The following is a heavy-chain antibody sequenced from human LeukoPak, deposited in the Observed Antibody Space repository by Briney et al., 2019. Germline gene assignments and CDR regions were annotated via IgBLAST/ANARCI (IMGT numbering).Heavy chain of an antibody. CDR3: AREVSEGFDF. CDR2: FGTRSTSI. D-gene: IGHD3-22*01. J-gene: IGHJ4*02. Sequence: GGSLRLSCTASGFTFSGYSMNWFRQAPGKGLEWVSSFGTRSTSIYHAGSVKGRFAISRDNAKNSLYLQMNSLRAEDTALYYCAREVSEGFDFWGQGTLVTVSS. V-gene: IGHV3-21*01. CDR1: GFTFSGYS.